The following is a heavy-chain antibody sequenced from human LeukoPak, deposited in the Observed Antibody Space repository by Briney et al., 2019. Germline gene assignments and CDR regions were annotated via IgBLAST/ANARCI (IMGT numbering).Heavy chain of an antibody. J-gene: IGHJ5*02. Sequence: GASVKVSCKASGFTFTSYDINWVRQTTGQGLEWMGWMNPNNGNTGHAQKFQGRVTMTRDTSISTAYMELRSLRSEDTAMYYCVRDGEGVAISVNYWFDPWGQGTLVTVSS. CDR2: MNPNNGNT. CDR1: GFTFTSYD. CDR3: VRDGEGVAISVNYWFDP. D-gene: IGHD3-10*01. V-gene: IGHV1-8*01.